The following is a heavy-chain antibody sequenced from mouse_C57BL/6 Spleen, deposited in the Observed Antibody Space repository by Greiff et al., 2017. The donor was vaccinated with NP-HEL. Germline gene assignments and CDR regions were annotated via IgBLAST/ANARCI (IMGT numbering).Heavy chain of an antibody. J-gene: IGHJ4*01. CDR1: GFTFSDYG. CDR2: ISSGSSTI. CDR3: ARHDGFYYAMDY. V-gene: IGHV5-17*01. Sequence: DVMLVESGGGLVKPGGSLKLSCAASGFTFSDYGMHWVRQAPEKGLEWVAYISSGSSTIYYADTVKGRFTISRDNAKNTLFLQMTSLRSEDTAMYYCARHDGFYYAMDYWGQGTSVTVSS. D-gene: IGHD2-3*01.